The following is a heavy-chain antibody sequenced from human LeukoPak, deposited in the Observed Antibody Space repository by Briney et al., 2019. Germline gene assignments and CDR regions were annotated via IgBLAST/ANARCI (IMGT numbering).Heavy chain of an antibody. J-gene: IGHJ5*02. V-gene: IGHV4-34*01. CDR1: GGSFSGYY. Sequence: SETLSLTCAVYGGSFSGYYWSWIRQPPGKGLEWIGEINHSGSTNYNPSLKSRVTISVDTSENQFSLKLSSVTAADTAVYYCARGGGCSGGSCYCPWGQGTLVTVSS. D-gene: IGHD2-15*01. CDR3: ARGGGCSGGSCYCP. CDR2: INHSGST.